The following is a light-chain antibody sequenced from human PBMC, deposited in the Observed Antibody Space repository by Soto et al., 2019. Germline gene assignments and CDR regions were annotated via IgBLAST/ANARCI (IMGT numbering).Light chain of an antibody. V-gene: IGKV1-39*01. CDR1: QSIGGF. CDR3: QQSYSRM. CDR2: AAS. J-gene: IGKJ1*01. Sequence: DIQMTQSPSSLSVSVGDRVTITCRASQSIGGFLNWYQQKLGKAPKLLIYAASSLQSGVPSRFSGSGSGADFTLTISSLQPEDFATYYCQQSYSRMFGQGTKV.